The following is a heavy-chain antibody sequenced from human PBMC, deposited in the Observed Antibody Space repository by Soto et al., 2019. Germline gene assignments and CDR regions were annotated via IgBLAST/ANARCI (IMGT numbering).Heavy chain of an antibody. D-gene: IGHD6-6*01. V-gene: IGHV4-30-4*01. Sequence: QVQLQESGPGLVKPSQTLSLTCTVSGGSISSGDYYWIWIRQPPGTGLEWMGYIYHSGSTYYNPSHESRVTISVDASKDPFSLKLSSVPAPDTAVYYWARERPDGARLDPWGQGTLVTVSS. J-gene: IGHJ5*02. CDR1: GGSISSGDYY. CDR3: ARERPDGARLDP. CDR2: IYHSGST.